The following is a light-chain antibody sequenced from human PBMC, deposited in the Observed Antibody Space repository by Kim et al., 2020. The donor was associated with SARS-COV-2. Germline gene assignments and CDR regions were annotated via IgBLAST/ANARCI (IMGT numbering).Light chain of an antibody. J-gene: IGKJ4*01. CDR2: GAS. V-gene: IGKV3-20*01. Sequence: SPGERTTLSCRASQRVSSTYLAWYQQTPGQAPRLLIYGASGRATGIPDRFSGSGSGTDFTLTISRLEPEDFAVYYCQQYGTSPLTFGGGTKVDIK. CDR3: QQYGTSPLT. CDR1: QRVSSTY.